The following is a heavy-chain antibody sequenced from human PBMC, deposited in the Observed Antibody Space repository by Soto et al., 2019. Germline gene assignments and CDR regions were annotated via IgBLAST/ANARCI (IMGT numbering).Heavy chain of an antibody. CDR3: AKDQRGSSWYVYYYYGMDV. D-gene: IGHD6-13*01. J-gene: IGHJ6*02. Sequence: QVQLVESGGGVVQPGRSLRLSCAASEFTFSSYGMHWVRQAPGKGLEWVAVISYDGSNKYYADSVKGRFTISRDNSKNTLYLQMNSLRAEDTAVYYCAKDQRGSSWYVYYYYGMDVWGQGTTVTVSS. V-gene: IGHV3-30*18. CDR2: ISYDGSNK. CDR1: EFTFSSYG.